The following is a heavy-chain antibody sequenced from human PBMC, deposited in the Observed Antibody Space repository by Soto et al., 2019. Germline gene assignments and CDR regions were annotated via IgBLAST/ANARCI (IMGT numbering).Heavy chain of an antibody. CDR2: ISGTTNYI. J-gene: IGHJ4*02. V-gene: IGHV3-21*06. Sequence: GGSLRLSCAASGFTFTSYSMNWVRQAPGKGLEWVSSISGTTNYIYYGDSMKGRFTISRDNAKNSLYLEMNSLRAEDTAVYYCARESEDLTSNFDYWGQGTLVTVSS. CDR1: GFTFTSYS. CDR3: ARESEDLTSNFDY.